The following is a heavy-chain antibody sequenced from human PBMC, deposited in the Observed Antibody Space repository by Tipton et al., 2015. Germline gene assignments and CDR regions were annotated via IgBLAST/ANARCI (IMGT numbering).Heavy chain of an antibody. CDR1: GGSVSSGSYY. J-gene: IGHJ5*02. Sequence: TLSLTCTVSGGSVSSGSYYWSWIRQPPGKGLEWIGYNYYSGSSYYNPSLKSRITISVDTSKNQFSLRLTSVSAADTAVYYCATLVDGYSRIPWGQGTRVTVSS. CDR3: ATLVDGYSRIP. V-gene: IGHV4-31*03. CDR2: NYYSGSS. D-gene: IGHD5-24*01.